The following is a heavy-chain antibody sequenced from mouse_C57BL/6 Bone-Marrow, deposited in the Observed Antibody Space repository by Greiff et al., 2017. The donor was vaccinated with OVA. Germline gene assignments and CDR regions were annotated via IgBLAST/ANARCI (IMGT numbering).Heavy chain of an antibody. V-gene: IGHV1-61*01. J-gene: IGHJ4*01. CDR3: ARCYDGYYYYAMDY. CDR1: GYTFTSYW. Sequence: QVQLQQPGAELVRPGSSVKLSCKASGYTFTSYWMDWVKQRPGQGLEWIGNIYPSDSETHYNQKFKDKATLTVAKSSSTAYMQLSSLTSEDSAVYYCARCYDGYYYYAMDYWGQGTSVTVSS. CDR2: IYPSDSET. D-gene: IGHD2-3*01.